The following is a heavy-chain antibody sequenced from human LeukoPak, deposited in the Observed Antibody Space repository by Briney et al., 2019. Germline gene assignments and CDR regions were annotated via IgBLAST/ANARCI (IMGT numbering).Heavy chain of an antibody. D-gene: IGHD3-10*01. Sequence: SGTLSLTCAVSGGSMSDHYWSWIRQTPGTTLEWIGYIYATGNTNYSPSLKGRVTISLDTSKNHFSLRLRSVTAADTALYYCARHFRRDYPDSGSSQYFHYMDVWGKGTTVVVSS. V-gene: IGHV4-4*09. CDR2: IYATGNT. CDR1: GGSMSDHY. CDR3: ARHFRRDYPDSGSSQYFHYMDV. J-gene: IGHJ6*03.